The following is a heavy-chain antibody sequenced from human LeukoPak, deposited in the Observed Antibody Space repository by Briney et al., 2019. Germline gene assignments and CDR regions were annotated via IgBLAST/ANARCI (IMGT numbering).Heavy chain of an antibody. CDR1: GYTFTSYG. V-gene: IGHV1-18*01. D-gene: IGHD2-15*01. CDR3: ARSPIIVVAFDI. CDR2: ISAYNGNT. Sequence: ASVKVSCKASGYTFTSYGISWVRQAPGQGLEWMGWISAYNGNTNYAQKLQGRVTMTTDTSTSTAYMELRSLRSDGTAVYYCARSPIIVVAFDIWGQGTMVTVSS. J-gene: IGHJ3*02.